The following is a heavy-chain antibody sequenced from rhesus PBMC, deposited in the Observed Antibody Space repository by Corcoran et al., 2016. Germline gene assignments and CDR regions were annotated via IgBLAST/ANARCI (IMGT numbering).Heavy chain of an antibody. Sequence: QVQLQESGPGLVKPSETLSLTCAVSGYSISSGYYWGWIRQPPGKGLEYIGYISGSSGSTSSNPSLKSRVTMSKDTSTNQFSLKLSSVTAADPAVYYCARDGGITGTSSFDYWGQGVLVTVSS. D-gene: IGHD1-7*02. J-gene: IGHJ4*01. CDR3: ARDGGITGTSSFDY. CDR2: ISGSSGST. V-gene: IGHV4-99*02. CDR1: GYSISSGYY.